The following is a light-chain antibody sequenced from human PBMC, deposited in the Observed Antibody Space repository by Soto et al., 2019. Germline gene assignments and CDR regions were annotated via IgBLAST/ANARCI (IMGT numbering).Light chain of an antibody. J-gene: IGKJ2*01. CDR3: QRKGGSLSI. CDR2: GAS. CDR1: QSVTSSD. V-gene: IGKV3-20*01. Sequence: ETVLTQSPGTLSLSPGETGTLSCRASQSVTSSDLAWYQQKPDQAPRLLIYGASNRATALPDRFSGSGSGTDFTPTTSRLELEVFAVYSCQRKGGSLSIFGRGTKREI.